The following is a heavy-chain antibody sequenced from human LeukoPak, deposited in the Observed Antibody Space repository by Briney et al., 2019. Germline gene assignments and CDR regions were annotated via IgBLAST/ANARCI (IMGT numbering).Heavy chain of an antibody. J-gene: IGHJ4*02. CDR1: GYTFTIYA. CDR3: ARAGVGGKWLVFDY. CDR2: INTNTGNP. D-gene: IGHD6-19*01. V-gene: IGHV7-4-1*02. Sequence: GASVKVSCKASGYTFTIYAMNWVRQAPGQGLEWMGWINTNTGNPTYAQGFTGRFVFSLDTSVSTAYLQISSLKAEDTAVYYCARAGVGGKWLVFDYWGQGTLVTVSS.